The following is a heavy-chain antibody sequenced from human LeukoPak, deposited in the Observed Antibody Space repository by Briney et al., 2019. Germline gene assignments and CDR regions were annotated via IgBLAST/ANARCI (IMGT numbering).Heavy chain of an antibody. D-gene: IGHD3-10*01. CDR2: IIAYNGNT. J-gene: IGHJ4*02. V-gene: IGHV1-18*01. CDR3: ARPYYYGSGSYFGY. Sequence: ASVKVSCKASGYTFTSYGISWVRQAPGQGLEWMGWIIAYNGNTNYAQKLQGRVTMTTDTSTSTAYMELRSLRSDDTAVYYCARPYYYGSGSYFGYWGQGTLVTVSS. CDR1: GYTFTSYG.